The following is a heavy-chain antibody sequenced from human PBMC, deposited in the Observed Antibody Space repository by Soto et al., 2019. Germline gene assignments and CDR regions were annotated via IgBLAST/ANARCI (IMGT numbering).Heavy chain of an antibody. CDR2: LNAGNGNT. D-gene: IGHD5-12*01. CDR1: GYTFTSYA. J-gene: IGHJ5*02. V-gene: IGHV1-3*01. CDR3: ARKTRDGYNSDNWFEP. Sequence: ASVKVSCKASGYTFTSYAMHWVPQAPGQSLEWMGWLNAGNGNTKYSQKFQGRVTITRDTSASTAYMELSSLRSEDTAVYYCARKTRDGYNSDNWFEPWGQGTMDTVSS.